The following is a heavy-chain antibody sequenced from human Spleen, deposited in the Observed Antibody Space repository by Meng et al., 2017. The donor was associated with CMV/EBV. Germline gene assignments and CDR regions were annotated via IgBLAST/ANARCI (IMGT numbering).Heavy chain of an antibody. V-gene: IGHV1-69*10. CDR2: ITNSGGFK. J-gene: IGHJ5*02. D-gene: IGHD2-21*01. Sequence: NWVRQAPGKGLEWMGGITNSGGFKSNAQNIGGRIRIAANRSKSTTYKEGNGLGDEDTADYYWTTGRRGYRRGDCYFSRWFDPWGQGTLVTVSS. CDR3: TTGRRGYRRGDCYFSRWFDP.